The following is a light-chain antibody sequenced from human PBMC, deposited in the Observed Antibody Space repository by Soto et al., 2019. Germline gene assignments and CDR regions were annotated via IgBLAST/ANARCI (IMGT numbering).Light chain of an antibody. CDR2: NVG. Sequence: QSVLTQPRSVSGSPGQSVTISCTGTSSDIGRYNYVSWYQHHPGQAPKLIIYNVGVRPSGVPDRFSGSKSGNTISLDISGLQAEDEADYYCCSYAGSYTYVFGTGTKLTVL. V-gene: IGLV2-11*01. CDR3: CSYAGSYTYV. CDR1: SSDIGRYNY. J-gene: IGLJ1*01.